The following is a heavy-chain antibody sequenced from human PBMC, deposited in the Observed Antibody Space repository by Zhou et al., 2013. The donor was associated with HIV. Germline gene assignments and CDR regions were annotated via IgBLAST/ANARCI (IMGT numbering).Heavy chain of an antibody. J-gene: IGHJ4*02. V-gene: IGHV1-46*02. CDR2: INPRGGRT. CDR3: ASRPYYDRTGYYVD. CDR1: GYIFNNFY. D-gene: IGHD3-9*01. Sequence: QVQLVQSGAEVKKPGASLNVSCKTSGYIFNNFYVHWLRQAPGQGLEWMGIINPRGGRTTFAQKFQGRLTMTSDTSTGTVYMDLRRLTSEDTAVYFCASRPYYDRTGYYVDWGQGTLITVSS.